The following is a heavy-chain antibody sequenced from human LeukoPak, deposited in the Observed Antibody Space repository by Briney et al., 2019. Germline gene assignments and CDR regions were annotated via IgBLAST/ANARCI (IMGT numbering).Heavy chain of an antibody. CDR2: IRYDGSNK. D-gene: IGHD2-15*01. V-gene: IGHV3-30*02. CDR1: GFTFSSYG. Sequence: PGGSLRLSCAASGFTFSSYGMHWVRQAPGKGLEWVAFIRYDGSNKYYADSVKGRFTISRDNSKNTLYLQMNSLRAEDTAVYYCAKVGYCSGGSCYSGYYYYYMDVWGKGTTVTVSS. J-gene: IGHJ6*03. CDR3: AKVGYCSGGSCYSGYYYYYMDV.